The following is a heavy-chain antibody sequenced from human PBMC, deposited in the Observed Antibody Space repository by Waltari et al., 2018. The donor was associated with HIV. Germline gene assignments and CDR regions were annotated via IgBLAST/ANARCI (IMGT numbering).Heavy chain of an antibody. CDR2: FDPEDDET. J-gene: IGHJ6*02. V-gene: IGHV1-24*01. CDR1: GYTLTELS. Sequence: QVQLVQSGAEVKKPGASVKVSCKVSGYTLTELSMHWVRQAPGKGLGWMGNFDPEDDETIYEQKFQGRITRTEDTSSDTAYMELSSRTSGDTAVYYCATDFSGMVRAYSYYSLDVWGQGTTVTVSS. CDR3: ATDFSGMVRAYSYYSLDV. D-gene: IGHD3-10*01.